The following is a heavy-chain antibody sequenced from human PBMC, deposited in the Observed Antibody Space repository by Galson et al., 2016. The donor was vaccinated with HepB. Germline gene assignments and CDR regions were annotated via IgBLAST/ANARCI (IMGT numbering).Heavy chain of an antibody. V-gene: IGHV3-33*01. CDR1: GFTFSTYV. CDR3: ARAASGWYIYYFDY. CDR2: IWNDGNNN. Sequence: SLRLSCAASGFTFSTYVMHWVRQAPGKGLEWVAVIWNDGNNNYYADSVKGRFTVSRDNSKNTLYLQMNSLRAEDTAVYYCARAASGWYIYYFDYWGQGTLVTVSS. J-gene: IGHJ4*02. D-gene: IGHD6-19*01.